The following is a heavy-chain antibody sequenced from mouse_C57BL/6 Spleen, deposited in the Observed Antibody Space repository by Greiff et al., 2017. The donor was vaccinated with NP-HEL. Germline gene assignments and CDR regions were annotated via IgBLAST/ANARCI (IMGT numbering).Heavy chain of an antibody. V-gene: IGHV6-3*01. J-gene: IGHJ4*01. Sequence: EVQVVESGGGLVQPGGSMKLSCVASGFTFSNYWMNWVRQSPEKGLEWVAQIRLKSDNYATHYAESVKGRFTISRDESKSSVYLQMSNIRAEDTVIYCCTSNLYAMDYWGQGTSVTVSS. CDR3: TSNLYAMDY. D-gene: IGHD2-5*01. CDR2: IRLKSDNYAT. CDR1: GFTFSNYW.